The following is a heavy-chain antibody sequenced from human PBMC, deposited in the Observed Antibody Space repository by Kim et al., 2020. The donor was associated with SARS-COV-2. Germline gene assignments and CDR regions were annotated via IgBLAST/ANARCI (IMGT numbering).Heavy chain of an antibody. Sequence: ASVKVSCKASGYTFTSYAMHWVRQAPGQRLEWMGWINAGNGNTKYSQKFQGRVTITRDTSASTAYMELSSLRSEDTAVYYCARGKRVYYYDSSGTEVDYWGQGTLVTVSS. CDR3: ARGKRVYYYDSSGTEVDY. J-gene: IGHJ4*02. D-gene: IGHD3-22*01. CDR2: INAGNGNT. CDR1: GYTFTSYA. V-gene: IGHV1-3*01.